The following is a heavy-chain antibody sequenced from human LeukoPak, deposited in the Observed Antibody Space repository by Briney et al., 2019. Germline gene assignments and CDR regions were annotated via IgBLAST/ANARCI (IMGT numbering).Heavy chain of an antibody. Sequence: GASVSVSCKASLYTFTSYYMHWVRQAPRQGLEGMGIINPSRCSTSYPQQSQGRVTMTSDMSTSTVYMEMSSLRSEDTAVYYCARSGWNYGSHYMDVWGKGTTVTVSS. D-gene: IGHD1-7*01. CDR1: LYTFTSYY. V-gene: IGHV1-46*01. J-gene: IGHJ6*03. CDR2: INPSRCST. CDR3: ARSGWNYGSHYMDV.